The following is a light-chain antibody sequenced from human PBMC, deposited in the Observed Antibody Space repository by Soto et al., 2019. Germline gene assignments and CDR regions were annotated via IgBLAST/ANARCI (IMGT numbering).Light chain of an antibody. Sequence: QAVVTQPASLSGSPGQSITISCTGTSSDIGAYDYVSWFQQHPGKAPKLMISEVNNRPSGVSNRFSGSKSGNTASLTISGLQAEDEADYYCCSYAGSSTSVFGGGTKLTVL. CDR1: SSDIGAYDY. J-gene: IGLJ2*01. V-gene: IGLV2-23*02. CDR3: CSYAGSSTSV. CDR2: EVN.